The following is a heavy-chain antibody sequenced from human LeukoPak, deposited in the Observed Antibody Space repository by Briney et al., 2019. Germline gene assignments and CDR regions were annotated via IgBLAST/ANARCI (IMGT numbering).Heavy chain of an antibody. Sequence: GGSLRLSCAASGFTFIRYAMSWVRQAPGKGLEGVSGISGSGGSKYYADSVKGRFTISRDNSKNTLYLQKNSMRAEDTAVYYCAKAPVTTCSGAYCYPFDYWSQGTLVTVSS. CDR1: GFTFIRYA. CDR3: AKAPVTTCSGAYCYPFDY. CDR2: ISGSGGSK. D-gene: IGHD2-15*01. J-gene: IGHJ4*02. V-gene: IGHV3-23*01.